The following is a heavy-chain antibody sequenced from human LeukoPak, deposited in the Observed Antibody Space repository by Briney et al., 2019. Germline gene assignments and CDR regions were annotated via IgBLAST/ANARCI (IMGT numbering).Heavy chain of an antibody. Sequence: PSETLSLTRIVSGGSISSSIYYWAWVRQPPGKGLEWIGTVFYNGATQYSPSLRSRVTISIDTSTNQFSLKLTSVTAADTALYYCAREADYGDYVYFQHWGQGTLVTVSS. V-gene: IGHV4-39*07. D-gene: IGHD4-17*01. CDR1: GGSISSSIYY. CDR3: AREADYGDYVYFQH. J-gene: IGHJ1*01. CDR2: VFYNGAT.